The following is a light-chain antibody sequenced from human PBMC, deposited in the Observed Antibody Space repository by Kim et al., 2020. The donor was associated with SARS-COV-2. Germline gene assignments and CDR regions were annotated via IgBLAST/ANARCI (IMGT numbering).Light chain of an antibody. CDR1: KLGDKY. Sequence: SYELTQPPSVSVSPGQTASITCSGDKLGDKYACWYKQKPGQSPVLVIHQDSKRPSGIPERFSGSNSGNTATLTISGTQAMDEADYYCQAWDSSNVVFGGG. CDR2: QDS. J-gene: IGLJ2*01. V-gene: IGLV3-1*01. CDR3: QAWDSSNVV.